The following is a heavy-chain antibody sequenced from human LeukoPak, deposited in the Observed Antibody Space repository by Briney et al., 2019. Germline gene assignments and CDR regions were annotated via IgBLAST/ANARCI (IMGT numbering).Heavy chain of an antibody. J-gene: IGHJ4*02. Sequence: GASVKVSCKASGYTFSSYGISWVRQAPGQGLEWMGWISIYSGNTRYIEDLQGRLTMATDTSTNTAYMELRSLRTDDTAIYFCARGKYFDWGIHARYFDYWGQGTLVTVSS. CDR1: GYTFSSYG. CDR2: ISIYSGNT. D-gene: IGHD3-9*01. V-gene: IGHV1-18*01. CDR3: ARGKYFDWGIHARYFDY.